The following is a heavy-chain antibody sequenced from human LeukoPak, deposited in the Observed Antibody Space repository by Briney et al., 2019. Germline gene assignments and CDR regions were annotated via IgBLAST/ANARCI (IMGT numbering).Heavy chain of an antibody. CDR3: ARGYCSGGSCYSGFRWYNWFDP. CDR1: GYTFTSYA. J-gene: IGHJ5*02. D-gene: IGHD2-15*01. V-gene: IGHV1-3*03. CDR2: INAGNGNT. Sequence: GASVKVSCKASGYTFTSYAMHWVRQAPGQRLEWMGWINAGNGNTKYSQEFQGRVTITRDTSASTAYMELSSLRSEDTAVYYCARGYCSGGSCYSGFRWYNWFDPWGQGTLVTVSS.